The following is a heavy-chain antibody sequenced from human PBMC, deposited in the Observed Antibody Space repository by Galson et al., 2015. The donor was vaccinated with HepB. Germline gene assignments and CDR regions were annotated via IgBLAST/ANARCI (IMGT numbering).Heavy chain of an antibody. V-gene: IGHV3-23*01. Sequence: SLRLSCAASGITFSRYAMNWVRQAPGKGLEWVSGISGSGHRTDHAGSVEGRFTISRDNSKNMVYLQMSSLRAEDTAVYYCAKAGGNSAALDYWGQGTLVTVSS. D-gene: IGHD4-23*01. J-gene: IGHJ4*02. CDR1: GITFSRYA. CDR3: AKAGGNSAALDY. CDR2: ISGSGHRT.